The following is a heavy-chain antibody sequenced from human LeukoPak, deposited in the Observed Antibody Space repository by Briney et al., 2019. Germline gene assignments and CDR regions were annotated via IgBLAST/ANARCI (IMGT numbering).Heavy chain of an antibody. CDR3: GREYDSSGYAFYI. J-gene: IGHJ3*02. CDR2: IYTSGST. Sequence: ASETLSLTCTVSGGSISSYYWSWIRQPAGKGLEWIGRIYTSGSTNYNPSLKSRVTMSVDTSKNQFSLKLSSVTAADTAVYYCGREYDSSGYAFYIWGQGTMVTVSS. D-gene: IGHD3-22*01. V-gene: IGHV4-4*07. CDR1: GGSISSYY.